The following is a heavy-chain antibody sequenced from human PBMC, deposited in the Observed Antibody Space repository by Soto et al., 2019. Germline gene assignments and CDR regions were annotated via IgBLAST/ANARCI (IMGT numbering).Heavy chain of an antibody. J-gene: IGHJ3*02. CDR2: ISAYNGNT. CDR3: ARAAWIVGATKAFDI. Sequence: ASVKVSCKASGYTFTSYGISWVRQAPGQGLEWMGWISAYNGNTNYAQKLQGRVTMTTDTSTSTAYMELRSLRSDDTAVYYCARAAWIVGATKAFDIWGQGTMVTVSS. CDR1: GYTFTSYG. V-gene: IGHV1-18*01. D-gene: IGHD1-26*01.